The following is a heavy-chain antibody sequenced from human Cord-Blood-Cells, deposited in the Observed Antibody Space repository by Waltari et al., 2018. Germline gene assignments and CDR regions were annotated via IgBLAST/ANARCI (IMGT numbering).Heavy chain of an antibody. V-gene: IGHV3-48*03. Sequence: EVQLVESGGGLVQPGGSLRLSCAASGFTFSSYEMNWVRQAPGKGLEWVSYISSSGSTIYYADSVKGRFTISRDNAKNSLYLQMNSLRAEDTAVYYCARAVAVADENYYGMDVWGQGTMVTVSS. CDR2: ISSSGSTI. J-gene: IGHJ6*02. D-gene: IGHD6-19*01. CDR1: GFTFSSYE. CDR3: ARAVAVADENYYGMDV.